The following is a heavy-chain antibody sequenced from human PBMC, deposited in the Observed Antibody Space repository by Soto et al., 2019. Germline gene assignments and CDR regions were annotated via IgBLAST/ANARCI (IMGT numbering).Heavy chain of an antibody. Sequence: EVQLVESGGGLVQPGRSLRLSCAASGFTFDDYAMHWVRQAPGKGLEWVSGISWNSGSIGYADSVKGRFTISRDNAKNSLYLQMNTLRAEDTAVYYCAKSGYDYGRVDYWAQGTLVTVSS. CDR2: ISWNSGSI. J-gene: IGHJ4*02. V-gene: IGHV3-9*01. CDR3: AKSGYDYGRVDY. CDR1: GFTFDDYA. D-gene: IGHD5-12*01.